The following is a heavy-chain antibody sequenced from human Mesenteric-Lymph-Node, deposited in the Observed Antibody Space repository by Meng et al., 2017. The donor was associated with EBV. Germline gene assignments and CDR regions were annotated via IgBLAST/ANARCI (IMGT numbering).Heavy chain of an antibody. CDR2: INHSGST. V-gene: IGHV4-34*01. D-gene: IGHD3-22*01. CDR3: AREARSSGYHPGIGP. J-gene: IGHJ5*02. Sequence: QLQLQQWGAGPLKPSATLSPTCAVYGGFFTGYYWSWIRQSPGKGLEWIGEINHSGSTNYNPSLKSRVTISVDTSKNQFSLKLTSVTAADTAVYYCAREARSSGYHPGIGPWGQGTLVTVAS. CDR1: GGFFTGYY.